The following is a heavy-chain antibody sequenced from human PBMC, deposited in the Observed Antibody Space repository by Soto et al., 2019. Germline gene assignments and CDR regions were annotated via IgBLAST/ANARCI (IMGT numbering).Heavy chain of an antibody. D-gene: IGHD2-15*01. V-gene: IGHV4-39*01. CDR3: RLYCSGGSCYSRDYYYGMDV. J-gene: IGHJ6*02. CDR2: IYYSGST. Sequence: PSETLSLTCTVSGGSISSSSYYWGWIRQPPGKGLEWIGSIYYSGSTYYNPSLKSRVTISVDTSKNQFSLKLSSVTAADTAVYYCRLYCSGGSCYSRDYYYGMDVWGQGTTVTVSS. CDR1: GGSISSSSYY.